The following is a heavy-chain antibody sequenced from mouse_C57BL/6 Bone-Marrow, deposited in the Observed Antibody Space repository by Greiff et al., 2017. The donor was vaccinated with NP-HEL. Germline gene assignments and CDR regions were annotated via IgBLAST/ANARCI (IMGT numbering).Heavy chain of an antibody. Sequence: VKLVESGPELVKPGASVKISCKASGYAFSSSWMNWVKQRPGKGLEWIGRIYPGDGDTNYNGKFKGKATLTADKSSSTAYMQLSSLTSEDSAVYFCARKRGFLGHYAMDYWGQGTSVTVSS. CDR3: ARKRGFLGHYAMDY. CDR2: IYPGDGDT. J-gene: IGHJ4*01. D-gene: IGHD4-1*01. CDR1: GYAFSSSW. V-gene: IGHV1-82*01.